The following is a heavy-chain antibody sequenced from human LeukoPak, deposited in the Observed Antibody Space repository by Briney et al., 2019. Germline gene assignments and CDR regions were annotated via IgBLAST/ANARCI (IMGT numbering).Heavy chain of an antibody. CDR2: INHSGST. CDR3: ARGTTYYYDSSGYYYGWFDP. D-gene: IGHD3-22*01. V-gene: IGHV4-34*01. CDR1: GGSISSYY. J-gene: IGHJ5*02. Sequence: SETLSLTCTVSGGSISSYYWSWIRQPPGKGLEWIGEINHSGSTNYNPSLKSRVTISVDTSKNQFSLKLSSVTAADTAVYYCARGTTYYYDSSGYYYGWFDPWGQGTLVTVSS.